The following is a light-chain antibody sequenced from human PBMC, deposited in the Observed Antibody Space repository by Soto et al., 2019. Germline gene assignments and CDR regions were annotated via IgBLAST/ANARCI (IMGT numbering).Light chain of an antibody. CDR2: FGS. Sequence: DVVMTQSPLSLPVTPGEPASISCRSSQSLLHSNGYNYLDWYLQKPGQSPQLLIYFGSNRASGVPERFRGSGSGTDFTLKISRVEAEDVGVYYCMQALQTPWTFGQWTKVEIK. J-gene: IGKJ1*01. CDR1: QSLLHSNGYNY. V-gene: IGKV2-28*01. CDR3: MQALQTPWT.